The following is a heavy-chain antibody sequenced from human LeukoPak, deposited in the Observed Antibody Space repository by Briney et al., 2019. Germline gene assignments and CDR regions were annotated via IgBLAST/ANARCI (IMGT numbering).Heavy chain of an antibody. CDR2: IYYGGST. V-gene: IGHV4-59*08. CDR3: ARVEYYYDSSGYFRFWFDP. J-gene: IGHJ5*02. Sequence: SETLSLTCTVSGGSISSYYWSWIRQPPGKGLEWIGYIYYGGSTSYNPSLKSRVTISVDTSKNQFSLKLSSVTAADTAVYYCARVEYYYDSSGYFRFWFDPWGQGTLVTVSS. D-gene: IGHD3-22*01. CDR1: GGSISSYY.